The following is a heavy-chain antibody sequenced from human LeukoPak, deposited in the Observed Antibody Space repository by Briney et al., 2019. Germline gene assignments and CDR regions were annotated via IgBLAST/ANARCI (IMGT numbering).Heavy chain of an antibody. V-gene: IGHV3-48*03. CDR1: GFTFSSYE. D-gene: IGHD3-10*01. CDR3: AVYGSGFFP. J-gene: IGHJ6*04. Sequence: GGSLRLSCAASGFTFSSYEMNWVRQAPGKGLEWVSYISSSGSTLYYADSVKGRFTISRDNAKNSLDLQMNSLRAQDTAVYYCAVYGSGFFPWGKGTTVTISS. CDR2: ISSSGSTL.